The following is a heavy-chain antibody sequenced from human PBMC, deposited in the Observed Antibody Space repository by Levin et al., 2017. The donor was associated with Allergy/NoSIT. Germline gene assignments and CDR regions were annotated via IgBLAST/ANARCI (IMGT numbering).Heavy chain of an antibody. CDR2: TYYRSKWYN. V-gene: IGHV6-1*01. CDR3: ARDSGYCSAGSCSAFDY. CDR1: GDSVSSTSAA. D-gene: IGHD2-15*01. J-gene: IGHJ4*02. Sequence: SQTLSLSCAISGDSVSSTSAAWNWIRQSPSRGLEWLGRTYYRSKWYNDYAVSVKSRITINPDTSKNQFSLQLNSMTPEDTAVYYCARDSGYCSAGSCSAFDYWGQGTLVTVSS.